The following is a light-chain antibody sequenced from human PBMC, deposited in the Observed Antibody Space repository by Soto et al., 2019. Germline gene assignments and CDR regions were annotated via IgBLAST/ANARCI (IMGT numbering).Light chain of an antibody. CDR1: SGYSNYK. CDR3: GADHGSGSNFVV. CDR2: VGTGGIVG. Sequence: QPVLTQPPSASASLGASVTLTCTLSSGYSNYKVDWYQQRPGKGPRFVMRVGTGGIVGSKGDGIPDRFSVLGSGLNRYLTIKNIQEEDESDYHCGADHGSGSNFVVFGGGTKRPS. V-gene: IGLV9-49*01. J-gene: IGLJ2*01.